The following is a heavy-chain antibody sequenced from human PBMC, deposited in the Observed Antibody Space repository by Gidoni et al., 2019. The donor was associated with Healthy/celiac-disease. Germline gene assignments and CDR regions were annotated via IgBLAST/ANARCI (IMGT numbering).Heavy chain of an antibody. CDR1: GGSISSRSYY. CDR2: IYYSGST. D-gene: IGHD3-3*01. J-gene: IGHJ5*02. CDR3: ARASPYLTIFGVVDNWFDP. Sequence: QLQLQESGPGLVKPSEPLSLTCTVSGGSISSRSYYWGWIRQPPGKGLEWIGSIYYSGSTYYNPSLKSRVTISVDTSKNQFSLKLSSVTAADTAVYYCARASPYLTIFGVVDNWFDPWGQGTLVTVSS. V-gene: IGHV4-39*07.